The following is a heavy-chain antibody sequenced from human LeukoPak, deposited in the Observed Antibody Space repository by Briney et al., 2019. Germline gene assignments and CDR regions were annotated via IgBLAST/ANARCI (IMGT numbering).Heavy chain of an antibody. V-gene: IGHV3-21*01. CDR3: ARHKTTYYDFWSGYGYYFDY. CDR1: GFTFSSYS. J-gene: IGHJ4*02. Sequence: GGSLRLSCAASGFTFSSYSMNWVRQAPGKGLEWVSSISSSSSYIYYADSVKGRFTISRDNAKNSLYLQMNSLRAEDTAVYYCARHKTTYYDFWSGYGYYFDYWGQGTLVTVSS. D-gene: IGHD3-3*01. CDR2: ISSSSSYI.